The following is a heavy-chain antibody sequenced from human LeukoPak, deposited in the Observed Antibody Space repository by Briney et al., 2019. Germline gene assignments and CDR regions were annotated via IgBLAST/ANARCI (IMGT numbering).Heavy chain of an antibody. CDR3: ARGHGSGSYRIFYYYYYMDV. Sequence: SGTLSLTCAVSGGSISSSNWWSWVRQPPGKGLEWIGEIYHSGSTNYNPSLKSRVTISVDKSKNQFSLKLSSVTAADTAVYYCARGHGSGSYRIFYYYYYMDVWGKGTTVTVSS. V-gene: IGHV4-4*02. J-gene: IGHJ6*03. D-gene: IGHD3-10*01. CDR2: IYHSGST. CDR1: GGSISSSNW.